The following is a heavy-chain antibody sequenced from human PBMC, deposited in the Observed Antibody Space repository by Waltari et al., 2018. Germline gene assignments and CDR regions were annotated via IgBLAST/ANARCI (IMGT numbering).Heavy chain of an antibody. Sequence: QVQLQESGPGLVKPSQTLSLTCTVSGAAINTGDYFCTWVRQPAGEGLEWIGRIYTGGSTDYNPSLWGRVTISLDTSKSQVSLKLTAVTAADSAVYYCARHLENFYGAGRGNWFDPWGPGTRVTVSS. D-gene: IGHD3-10*01. V-gene: IGHV4-61*02. CDR1: GAAINTGDYF. CDR3: ARHLENFYGAGRGNWFDP. J-gene: IGHJ5*02. CDR2: IYTGGST.